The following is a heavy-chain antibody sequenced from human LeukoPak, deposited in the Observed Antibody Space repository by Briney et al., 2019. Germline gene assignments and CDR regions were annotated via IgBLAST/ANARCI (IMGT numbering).Heavy chain of an antibody. CDR2: ISSSSSYI. Sequence: PGGSLRLSCAASGFTFSSYSMNWVRQAPGKGLEWVSSISSSSSYIYYADSVKGRFTISRDNAKNSLYLQMNSLRAEDTAVYYCAGGGQQLVRGPYYYYYMDVWGKGTTVTVSS. CDR3: AGGGQQLVRGPYYYYYMDV. CDR1: GFTFSSYS. D-gene: IGHD6-13*01. V-gene: IGHV3-21*04. J-gene: IGHJ6*03.